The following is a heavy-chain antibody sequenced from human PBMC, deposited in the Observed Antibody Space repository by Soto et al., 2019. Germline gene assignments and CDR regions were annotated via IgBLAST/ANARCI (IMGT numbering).Heavy chain of an antibody. Sequence: GSLRLSCXASGFTFSDYYMSWIRQAPGKGLEWVSYISSSSSYTNYADSVKGRFTISRDNAKNSLYLQMNSLRAEDTAVYYCARDQKGSTYYYYGMDVWGQGTTVTVSS. V-gene: IGHV3-11*06. CDR1: GFTFSDYY. J-gene: IGHJ6*02. CDR2: ISSSSSYT. CDR3: ARDQKGSTYYYYGMDV.